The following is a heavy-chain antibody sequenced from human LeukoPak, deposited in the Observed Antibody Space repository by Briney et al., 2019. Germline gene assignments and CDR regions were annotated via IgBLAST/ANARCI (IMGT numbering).Heavy chain of an antibody. J-gene: IGHJ4*02. D-gene: IGHD6-25*01. V-gene: IGHV3-23*01. CDR3: AKSLGSGWTSYFDY. CDR1: GFTFSNYG. Sequence: PGGSLRLSCAASGFTFSNYGMHWVRRAPGKGLEWISAISGSGGATHYADSVKGRFTISRDNFNNALYLQLNSLGVEDTAVYYCAKSLGSGWTSYFDYWGQGTLVTVSS. CDR2: ISGSGGAT.